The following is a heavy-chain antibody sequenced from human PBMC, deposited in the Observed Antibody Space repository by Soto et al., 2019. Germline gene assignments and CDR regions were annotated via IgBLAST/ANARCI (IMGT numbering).Heavy chain of an antibody. CDR2: IRSKADGGTT. CDR3: ATTKGGTTTFGV. CDR1: GFTFTNAW. J-gene: IGHJ3*01. D-gene: IGHD1-1*01. Sequence: EVQLVESGGGLVKPGGSLRLSCAASGFTFTNAWMNWVRQTPGQGLEWVGRIRSKADGGTTDYAAPVKGRFSISREDSENTLFLEMNSLKTDDTGVYYCATTKGGTTTFGVWGQGTMVIGSS. V-gene: IGHV3-15*07.